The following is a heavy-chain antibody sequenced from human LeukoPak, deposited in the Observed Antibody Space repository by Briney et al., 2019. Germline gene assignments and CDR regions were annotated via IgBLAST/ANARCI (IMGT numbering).Heavy chain of an antibody. CDR2: IYWNDDK. J-gene: IGHJ1*01. Sequence: SGPTLVNPTQTLTLTCTFSGFSLSTSGVGVGWIRQPPGKALEWLALIYWNDDKRYSPSLKSRLTITKDTSKNQVVLTMTNMDPVDTATYYCAHSRWITIFGGEYFQHWGQGTLVTVSS. CDR3: AHSRWITIFGGEYFQH. D-gene: IGHD3-3*01. CDR1: GFSLSTSGVG. V-gene: IGHV2-5*01.